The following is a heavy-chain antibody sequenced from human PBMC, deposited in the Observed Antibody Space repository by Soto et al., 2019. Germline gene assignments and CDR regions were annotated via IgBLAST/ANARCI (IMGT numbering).Heavy chain of an antibody. Sequence: ASVKVSCKASGYTFTSYAMHWVRQAPGQRLEWMGWINAGNGNTKFSLNFQGRVPITRDTSASTAYLELSSLSFEDTAVYYFARGRGYYDILTGYYKGPLDPWGQGTLVTVSS. D-gene: IGHD3-9*01. CDR2: INAGNGNT. V-gene: IGHV1-3*01. CDR1: GYTFTSYA. J-gene: IGHJ5*02. CDR3: ARGRGYYDILTGYYKGPLDP.